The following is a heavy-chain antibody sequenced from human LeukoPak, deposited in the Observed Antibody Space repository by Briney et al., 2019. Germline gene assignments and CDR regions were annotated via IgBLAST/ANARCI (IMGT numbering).Heavy chain of an antibody. CDR2: IYTSGST. CDR3: ARHGVVVVPAKFSRMVSTPNWFDP. Sequence: SETLSLTCTVSGGSISSGSYYWTWIRQPAGKGLEWIGRIYTSGSTNYNPSLKSRVTISVDTSKNQFSLKLSSVTAADTAVYYCARHGVVVVPAKFSRMVSTPNWFDPWGQGTLVTVSS. J-gene: IGHJ5*02. CDR1: GGSISSGSYY. D-gene: IGHD2-2*01. V-gene: IGHV4-61*02.